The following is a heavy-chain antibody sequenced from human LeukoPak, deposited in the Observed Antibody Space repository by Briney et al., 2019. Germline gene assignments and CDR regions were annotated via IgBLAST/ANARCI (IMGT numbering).Heavy chain of an antibody. V-gene: IGHV4-30-2*01. D-gene: IGHD1-26*01. Sequence: SQTLSLTCAVSGGSISSGGYSWSWIRQPPGKGLEWIGYIYHSGSTYYNPSLKSRDTISVDRSKNQFSLKLSSVTAADTAVYYCARGDSGSYYYWYFDLWGRGTLVTVSS. CDR2: IYHSGST. CDR1: GGSISSGGYS. J-gene: IGHJ2*01. CDR3: ARGDSGSYYYWYFDL.